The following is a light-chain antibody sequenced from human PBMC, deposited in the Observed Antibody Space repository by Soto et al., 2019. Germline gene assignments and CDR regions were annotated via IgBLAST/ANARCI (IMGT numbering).Light chain of an antibody. Sequence: EIVLTQSPGTLSLSPGERATLSCRASQSVSSSYLAWYQQKPGQAPRLLIYGASSRATGIPDRFSGSGSGTDFTLTISRLEPEDFAVYYCQQYGSHQTFCQGTKVEIK. CDR3: QQYGSHQT. CDR1: QSVSSSY. J-gene: IGKJ1*01. V-gene: IGKV3-20*01. CDR2: GAS.